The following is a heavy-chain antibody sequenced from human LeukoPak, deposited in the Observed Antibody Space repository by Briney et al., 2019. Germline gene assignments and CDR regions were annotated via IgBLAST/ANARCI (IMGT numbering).Heavy chain of an antibody. J-gene: IGHJ4*02. CDR1: SESLNSYY. CDR3: ARGAWATRLGS. D-gene: IGHD2-15*01. CDR2: IYESGTT. V-gene: IGHV4-34*01. Sequence: KPSETLSLTCAVYSESLNSYYWSWVRQPPGEGLEWIGEIYESGTTEYNPSLKSRVTISMVPSKQQFSLSLSSVTAADTAVYYCARGAWATRLGSWGLGTPVIVSS.